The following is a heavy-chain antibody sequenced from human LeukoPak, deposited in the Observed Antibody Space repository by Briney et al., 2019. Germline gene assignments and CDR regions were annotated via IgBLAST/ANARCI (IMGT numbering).Heavy chain of an antibody. CDR2: IYYSGST. J-gene: IGHJ3*02. Sequence: SETLSLTCTVSGGSISSGDYYWSWIRQPPGKGLEWIGYIYYSGSTYYNPSLKSRVTISLDTSKNQFSLKLSSVTPADTAVYYCARGTTTTNDAFDIWGQGTMVTVSS. V-gene: IGHV4-30-4*01. CDR3: ARGTTTTNDAFDI. D-gene: IGHD1-1*01. CDR1: GGSISSGDYY.